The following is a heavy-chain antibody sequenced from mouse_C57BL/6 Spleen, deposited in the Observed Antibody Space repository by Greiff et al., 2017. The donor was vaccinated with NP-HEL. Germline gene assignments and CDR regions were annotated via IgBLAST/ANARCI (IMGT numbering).Heavy chain of an antibody. CDR3: ARGTAQVPFAY. CDR2: IYPGSGNT. Sequence: QVQLQQSGAELVRPGASVKLSCKASGYTFTDYYINWVKQRPGQGLEWIARIYPGSGNTYYNEKFKGKATLTAEKSSSTAYMQLSSLTSEDSAVYFCARGTAQVPFAYWGQGTLVTVSA. J-gene: IGHJ3*01. CDR1: GYTFTDYY. D-gene: IGHD3-2*02. V-gene: IGHV1-76*01.